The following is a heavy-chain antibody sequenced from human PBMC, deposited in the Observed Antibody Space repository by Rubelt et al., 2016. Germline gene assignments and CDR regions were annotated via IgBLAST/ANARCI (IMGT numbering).Heavy chain of an antibody. CDR2: INHSGST. D-gene: IGHD2-15*01. Sequence: QVQLQQWGAGLLKPSETLSLTCAVYGGSFSGYYWSWIRQPPGKGLEWIGEINHSGSTSYNPSLKSRVTISVDTSKNQFSLKLSSVTAADTAVYYCARRAFCSRRGSCLRNWFDPWGQGTLVTVSS. CDR1: GGSFSGYY. J-gene: IGHJ5*02. V-gene: IGHV4-34*01. CDR3: ARRAFCSRRGSCLRNWFDP.